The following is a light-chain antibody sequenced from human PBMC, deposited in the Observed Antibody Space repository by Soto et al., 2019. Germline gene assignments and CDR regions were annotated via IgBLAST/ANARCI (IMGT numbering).Light chain of an antibody. CDR2: AAS. J-gene: IGKJ3*01. CDR3: QQSYSFFT. V-gene: IGKV1-39*01. CDR1: QSISSY. Sequence: DIQMTQSPSSLSASVGDRVTITCRASQSISSYLNWYQQKPGKAPKLLIYAASSLQSGVPSRFSGSGSWTDFTLTISSLQPEDFATYYCQQSYSFFTFGPGTKVDIK.